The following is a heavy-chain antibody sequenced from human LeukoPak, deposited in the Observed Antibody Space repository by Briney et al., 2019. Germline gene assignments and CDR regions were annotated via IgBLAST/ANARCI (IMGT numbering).Heavy chain of an antibody. CDR3: VRDGGVSGYDLLDY. V-gene: IGHV3-7*01. D-gene: IGHD5-12*01. Sequence: RPRGSLRLSCAASGFTFSNYWMTWVRPAPGKGLEWVAHINQDGSEEHHMYSVKARFTITRDNAKNSLSMRMNSLTAEDTAVYYCVRDGGVSGYDLLDYWGQGTLVTVSS. J-gene: IGHJ4*02. CDR2: INQDGSEE. CDR1: GFTFSNYW.